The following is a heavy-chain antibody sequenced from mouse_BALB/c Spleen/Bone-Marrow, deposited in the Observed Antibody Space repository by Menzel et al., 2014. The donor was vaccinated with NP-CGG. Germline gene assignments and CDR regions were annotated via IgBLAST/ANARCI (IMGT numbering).Heavy chain of an antibody. CDR3: TRIFDY. V-gene: IGHV1S22*01. J-gene: IGHJ2*01. CDR2: ISPRSGST. CDR1: GYIFANYW. Sequence: LQQSGSELVRPGASVKLSCKASGYIFANYWMHWVKQRHGQGLEWIGNISPRSGSTNYDEKFKSKATLTVDTSSATAYMYLNSLTSEDSAVYYCTRIFDYWGQGTTLTVSS.